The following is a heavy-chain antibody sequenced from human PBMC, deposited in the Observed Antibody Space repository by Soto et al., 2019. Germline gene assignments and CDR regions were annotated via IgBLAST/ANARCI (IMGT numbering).Heavy chain of an antibody. CDR1: GGSFSGYY. CDR2: INHSGST. D-gene: IGHD2-2*01. V-gene: IGHV4-34*01. J-gene: IGHJ4*02. CDR3: ARGYCSSTSCYGLG. Sequence: QVQLQQWGAGLLKPSETLSLTCAVYGGSFSGYYWSWIRQPPGKGLEWIGEINHSGSTNYNPSLKSRVTISVDTSKNQFSLKLSSVTAADTAVYYCARGYCSSTSCYGLGWGQGTLVTVSS.